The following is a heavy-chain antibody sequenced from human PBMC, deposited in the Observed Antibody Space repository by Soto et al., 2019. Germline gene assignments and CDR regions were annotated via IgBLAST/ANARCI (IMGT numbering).Heavy chain of an antibody. J-gene: IGHJ4*02. V-gene: IGHV3-15*01. CDR1: GFTFSNAW. CDR3: TTSAPYGDRTDIDY. Sequence: EVQLVESGGGLVKPGGSLRLSCAASGFTFSNAWMSWVRQAPGKGLEWVGRIKSKTDGGTTDYAAPVKGRFTISRDDSKNTLYLQMNSLKTEDTAVYYCTTSAPYGDRTDIDYWGQGTLATVSS. CDR2: IKSKTDGGTT. D-gene: IGHD4-17*01.